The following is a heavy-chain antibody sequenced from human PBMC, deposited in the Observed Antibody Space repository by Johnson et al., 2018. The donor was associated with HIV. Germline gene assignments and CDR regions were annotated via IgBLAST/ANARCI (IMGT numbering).Heavy chain of an antibody. D-gene: IGHD3-22*01. V-gene: IGHV3-30*04. CDR2: ISYDGSNT. CDR3: AKETRDSKSAFDI. Sequence: QVQLVESGGGVVQPGRSLRLSCAASKFTFNSYTLHWVRQAPGKGLEWVAVISYDGSNTYYADSMKGRFTISRDNSKKTLYLQMNSLRPEDTAVYYCAKETRDSKSAFDIWGQGTMVTVSS. J-gene: IGHJ3*02. CDR1: KFTFNSYT.